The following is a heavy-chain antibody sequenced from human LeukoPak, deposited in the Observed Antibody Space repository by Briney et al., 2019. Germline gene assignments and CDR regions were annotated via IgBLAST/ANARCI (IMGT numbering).Heavy chain of an antibody. CDR2: ISYDGSNT. CDR1: GFTFSRYG. J-gene: IGHJ4*02. Sequence: GRSLRLSCAASGFTFSRYGMHWARQAPGKGLEWVAVISYDGSNTYYADSVRGRFTISRDNSKNTLYLQMNSLRAEDTAVYYCAKDFWEMSTTDYWGQGTLVTVSS. CDR3: AKDFWEMSTTDY. D-gene: IGHD5-24*01. V-gene: IGHV3-30*18.